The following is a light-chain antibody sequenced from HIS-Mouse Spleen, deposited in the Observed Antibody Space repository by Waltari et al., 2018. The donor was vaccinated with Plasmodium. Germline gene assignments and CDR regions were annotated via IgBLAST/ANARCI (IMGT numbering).Light chain of an antibody. J-gene: IGKJ4*01. V-gene: IGKV4-1*01. CDR3: QQYYSTPLT. Sequence: DIVMTQSPDSLAVSLGERAPINRKPSQSVLYSSNNKNYLAWYKQKPGQPPKLLMYWASTRESGIPARCSGSGSGTDFTLTISSLQAEDVAVYYCQQYYSTPLTFGGGTKVEIK. CDR2: WAS. CDR1: QSVLYSSNNKNY.